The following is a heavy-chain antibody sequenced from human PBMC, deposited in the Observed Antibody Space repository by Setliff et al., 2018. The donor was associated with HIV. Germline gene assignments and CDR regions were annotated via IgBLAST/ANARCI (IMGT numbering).Heavy chain of an antibody. CDR1: GFTFSNYA. CDR3: ARQGDWEFDY. Sequence: GGSLRLSCAASGFTFSNYAMSWVRQAPGKGLEWVSGISGSTYTHYADSVKGRFTISRDNVKNSLYLQMISLRAEDTALYYCARQGDWEFDYWGQGTLVTVSS. CDR2: ISGSTYT. D-gene: IGHD1-26*01. J-gene: IGHJ4*02. V-gene: IGHV3-21*01.